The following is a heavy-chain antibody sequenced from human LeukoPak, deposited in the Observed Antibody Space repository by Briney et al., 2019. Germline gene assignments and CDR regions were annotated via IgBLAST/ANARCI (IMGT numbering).Heavy chain of an antibody. V-gene: IGHV3-11*01. Sequence: PGGSLGLSCAASGFTFSDYYMSWIRQAPGKGLEWVSYISSSGSTIYYADSVKGRFTISRDNSKNTLYLQMNNLRAEDTAVYYCAKDRDIIMGHGMDVWGQGTTVTVSS. J-gene: IGHJ6*02. CDR3: AKDRDIIMGHGMDV. CDR1: GFTFSDYY. D-gene: IGHD3-10*01. CDR2: ISSSGSTI.